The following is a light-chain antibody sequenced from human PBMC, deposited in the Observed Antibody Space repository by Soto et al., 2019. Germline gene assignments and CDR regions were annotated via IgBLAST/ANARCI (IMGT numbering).Light chain of an antibody. CDR2: EVS. CDR3: SSYTTSTSFIL. V-gene: IGLV1-40*01. J-gene: IGLJ2*01. Sequence: QSVLTQPPSVSGAPGQRVTISCTGSSSNIGAGYDVHWYQQLPGTAPKAMIYEVSSRPSGVSNRFSGSKSGNTASLTISGLQAEDEAYYYCSSYTTSTSFILFGGGTKLTVL. CDR1: SSNIGAGYD.